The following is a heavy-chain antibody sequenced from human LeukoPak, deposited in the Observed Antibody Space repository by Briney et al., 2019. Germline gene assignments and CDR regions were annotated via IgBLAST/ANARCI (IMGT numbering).Heavy chain of an antibody. CDR2: ISHDGSNT. CDR3: AKEMKPWMHFDY. J-gene: IGHJ4*02. D-gene: IGHD5-12*01. Sequence: GGSLRLSCAASGFTSSKSAVHWVRQAPGKGLEWVAVISHDGSNTDYTDSVKGRFTISRDNSKNTLYLQMNSLRAEDTAVYYCAKEMKPWMHFDYWGQGTLVTVSS. V-gene: IGHV3-30*18. CDR1: GFTSSKSA.